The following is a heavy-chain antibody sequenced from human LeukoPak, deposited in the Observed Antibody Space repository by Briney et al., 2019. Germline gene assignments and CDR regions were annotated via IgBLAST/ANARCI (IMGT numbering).Heavy chain of an antibody. CDR1: GFTFSSYA. J-gene: IGHJ4*02. V-gene: IGHV3-23*01. D-gene: IGHD2-21*02. CDR2: ISGSAGST. CDR3: AKSDCGGDCHLLDY. Sequence: GGSLRLSCAASGFTFSSYAMSWVRQAPGKGLEWVSAISGSAGSTYHADSVKGRFTISRDNSKNTLYLQMNTLRADDTAVYYCAKSDCGGDCHLLDYWGQGTLVTVSS.